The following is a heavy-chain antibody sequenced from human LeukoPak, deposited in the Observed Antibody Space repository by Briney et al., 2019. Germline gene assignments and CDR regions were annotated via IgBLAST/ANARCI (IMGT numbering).Heavy chain of an antibody. CDR1: GGSISSGAYY. Sequence: PSQTLSLTCTVSGGSISSGAYYWSWIRQLPGKGLEWIGYIYNSGSTDYNPSLKSRLTISVDTSKNQFSLKLSSVTAADTAVYYCARAPWELQAFDIWGQGTMVTVSS. CDR2: IYNSGST. D-gene: IGHD1-26*01. V-gene: IGHV4-31*03. J-gene: IGHJ3*02. CDR3: ARAPWELQAFDI.